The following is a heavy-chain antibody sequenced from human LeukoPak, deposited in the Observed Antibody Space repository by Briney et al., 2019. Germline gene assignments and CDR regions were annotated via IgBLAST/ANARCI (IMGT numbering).Heavy chain of an antibody. CDR3: ARLGSSSGYYYYMDV. V-gene: IGHV4-59*08. Sequence: SETLSLTCTVSGGSISSYYWSWIRQPPGKGLDWIGYIYYSGSTNYNPSLKSRVTISVDTSKNQFSLKLSSVTAADTAVYYCARLGSSSGYYYYMDVWGKGTTVTVSS. D-gene: IGHD6-6*01. CDR2: IYYSGST. CDR1: GGSISSYY. J-gene: IGHJ6*03.